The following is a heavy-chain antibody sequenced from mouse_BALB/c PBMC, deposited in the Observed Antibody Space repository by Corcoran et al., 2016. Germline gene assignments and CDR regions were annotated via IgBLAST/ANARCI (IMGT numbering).Heavy chain of an antibody. CDR1: GYTFTNYG. V-gene: IGHV9-3*02. CDR3: ARGGGAY. CDR2: INTNTGEP. Sequence: QIQLVQSGPELKKPGETVKISCKASGYTFTNYGMNWLKQAPGKGLKWMGWINTNTGEPTYAEEFKGRFAFSLETSASTAYLQINNLKNEDTATYFCARGGGAYWGQGTLVTVSA. J-gene: IGHJ3*01.